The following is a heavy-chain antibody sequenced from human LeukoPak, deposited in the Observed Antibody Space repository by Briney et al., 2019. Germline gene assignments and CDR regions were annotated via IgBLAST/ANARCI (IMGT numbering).Heavy chain of an antibody. J-gene: IGHJ4*02. CDR2: INPNSGGT. Sequence: ASVTVSCKASGYTFTGYYMHWVRQAPGQGLEWMGRINPNSGGTNYAQKFQGRVTMTRDTSISTACMELSRLRSDDTAVYYCAREGEYQVPYFDYWGQGTLVTVSS. V-gene: IGHV1-2*06. CDR1: GYTFTGYY. CDR3: AREGEYQVPYFDY. D-gene: IGHD2-2*01.